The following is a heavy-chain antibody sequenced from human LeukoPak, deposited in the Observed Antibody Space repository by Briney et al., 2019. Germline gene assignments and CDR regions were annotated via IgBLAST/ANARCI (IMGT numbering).Heavy chain of an antibody. CDR1: GFTFSSYS. D-gene: IGHD4-11*01. CDR2: ISGSSSSI. CDR3: ARSNTMTSNYYYGMDV. Sequence: GGSLRLSCAGSGFTFSSYSMNWVRQAPGKGLEWDSYISGSSSSIYYADSVKGRFTISRDNAKNTLDLQMSSLRAEDTAVYYCARSNTMTSNYYYGMDVWGQGTTVTVSS. V-gene: IGHV3-48*01. J-gene: IGHJ6*02.